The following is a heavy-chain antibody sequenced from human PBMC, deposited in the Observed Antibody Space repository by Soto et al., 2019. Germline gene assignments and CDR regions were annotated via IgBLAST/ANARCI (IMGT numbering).Heavy chain of an antibody. CDR2: INTAGSTK. V-gene: IGHV3-48*03. CDR3: TRDLMDVVPPADDLFDP. D-gene: IGHD2-2*01. J-gene: IGHJ5*02. Sequence: GGSLRLSCAASGFTFSNFEMHWVRQAPGKGLEWVSYINTAGSTKYYAESVKGRFTISRDNARNSLFLQMNSLRAEDTAVYYCTRDLMDVVPPADDLFDPWGQGILVTVSS. CDR1: GFTFSNFE.